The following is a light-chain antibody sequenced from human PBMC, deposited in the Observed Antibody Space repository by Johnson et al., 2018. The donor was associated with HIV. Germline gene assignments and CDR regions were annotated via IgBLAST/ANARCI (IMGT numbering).Light chain of an antibody. CDR3: GTWDSSLSAYV. V-gene: IGLV1-51*01. CDR2: DNN. Sequence: QSVLTQPPSVSVAPGQKVTISCSGSSSIIGNNYVSWYQQLPGTAPKLLIYDNNKRPSGIPDRFSGSKSGTSATLGITGLQTGDEADYYCGTWDSSLSAYVFGTGTKVTVL. J-gene: IGLJ1*01. CDR1: SSIIGNNY.